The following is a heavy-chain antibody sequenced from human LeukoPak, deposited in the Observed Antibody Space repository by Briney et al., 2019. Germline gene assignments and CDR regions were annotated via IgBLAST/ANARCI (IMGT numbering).Heavy chain of an antibody. CDR2: IYYSGST. J-gene: IGHJ4*02. CDR3: ARGEYYDSSSPLYYFDY. V-gene: IGHV4-59*01. D-gene: IGHD3-22*01. Sequence: KPSETLSLTCTVSGGSISSYYWSWIRQPPGKGLEWIGYIYYSGSTNYNPSLKSRVTISVDTSKNQFYLKLSSVTAADTAVYYCARGEYYDSSSPLYYFDYWGQGTLVTVSS. CDR1: GGSISSYY.